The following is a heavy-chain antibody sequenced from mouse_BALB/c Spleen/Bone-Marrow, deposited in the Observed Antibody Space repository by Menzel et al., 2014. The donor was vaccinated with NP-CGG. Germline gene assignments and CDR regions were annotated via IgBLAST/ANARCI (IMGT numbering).Heavy chain of an antibody. Sequence: EVQRVESGPSLVKPSQTLSLPCSVTGDSITSGYWNWIRKFPGNKLEYMGYISYSGSTYYNPSLKSRISITRDTSKNQYDLQLNSGTTEDTATYYCARRGGSSYSYAMDYWGQGTSVTGSS. CDR3: ARRGGSSYSYAMDY. CDR1: GDSITSGY. J-gene: IGHJ4*01. CDR2: ISYSGST. V-gene: IGHV3-8*02. D-gene: IGHD1-1*01.